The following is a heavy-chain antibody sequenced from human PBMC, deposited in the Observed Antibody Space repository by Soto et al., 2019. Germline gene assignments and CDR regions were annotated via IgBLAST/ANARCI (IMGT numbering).Heavy chain of an antibody. J-gene: IGHJ5*02. CDR2: ISAYNGNT. CDR3: ARDRYYYGSGSYYISWFDP. V-gene: IGHV1-18*04. D-gene: IGHD3-10*01. CDR1: GYTFTSYG. Sequence: GASVKVSCKASGYTFTSYGISWVRQAPGQGLEWMGWISAYNGNTNYAQKVQGRVTMTTDTSTSTVYMELRSLRSDDTAVYYCARDRYYYGSGSYYISWFDPWGQGTLVTVSS.